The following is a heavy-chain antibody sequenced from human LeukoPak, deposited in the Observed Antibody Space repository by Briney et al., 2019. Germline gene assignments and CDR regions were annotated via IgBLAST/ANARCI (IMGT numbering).Heavy chain of an antibody. Sequence: SETLSLTCTVSGGSISSYYWSWIRQPPGKGLEWIGYIYYSGSTNYNPSLKSRVTISVDTSKNQFSLKLSSGTAADTAVYYCARHPNYYGSGSGYWGQGTLVTVSS. CDR3: ARHPNYYGSGSGY. V-gene: IGHV4-59*08. CDR2: IYYSGST. D-gene: IGHD3-10*01. CDR1: GGSISSYY. J-gene: IGHJ4*02.